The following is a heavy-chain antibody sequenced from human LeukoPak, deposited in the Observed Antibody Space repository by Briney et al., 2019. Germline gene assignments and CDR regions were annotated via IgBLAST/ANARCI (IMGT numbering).Heavy chain of an antibody. D-gene: IGHD3-22*01. CDR3: ALYYYDSSGYSPFDY. J-gene: IGHJ4*02. CDR2: INHSGST. V-gene: IGHV4-34*01. Sequence: NPSETLSLTCAVYGGSFRGYYWSWIRQPPGKGLEWIGEINHSGSTNYNPSLKSRVTISVDTSKNQFSLKLSSVTAADTAVYYCALYYYDSSGYSPFDYWGQGTLVTVSS. CDR1: GGSFRGYY.